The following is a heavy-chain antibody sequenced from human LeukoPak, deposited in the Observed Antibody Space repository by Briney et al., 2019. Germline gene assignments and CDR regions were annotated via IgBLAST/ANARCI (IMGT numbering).Heavy chain of an antibody. CDR2: VDHTGRT. CDR3: ARNGDYSADS. D-gene: IGHD4-17*01. CDR1: GYSISSGYW. Sequence: SETLSLTCAVSGYSISSGYWWSWVRRPPGKGLEWIGEVDHTGRTNYNPSLKSRVTISVDKSKNQFSLKLTSVTAADTAVYYCARNGDYSADSWGQGTLLTVSS. J-gene: IGHJ4*02. V-gene: IGHV4-4*02.